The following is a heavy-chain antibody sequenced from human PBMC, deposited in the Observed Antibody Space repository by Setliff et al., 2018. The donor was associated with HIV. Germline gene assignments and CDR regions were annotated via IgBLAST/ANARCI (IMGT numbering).Heavy chain of an antibody. J-gene: IGHJ5*02. V-gene: IGHV4-34*01. CDR2: INHYGGT. D-gene: IGHD3-10*01. CDR3: AREYYYGSGSSFDP. CDR1: GGSFSGYF. Sequence: PSETLFLTCAVYGGSFSGYFWNWIRQPPGKGLEWIGAINHYGGTNYNPSLKSRVTMSVDTSKNQFSLRLSSVTAADTAVYYCAREYYYGSGSSFDPWGQGTLVTVSS.